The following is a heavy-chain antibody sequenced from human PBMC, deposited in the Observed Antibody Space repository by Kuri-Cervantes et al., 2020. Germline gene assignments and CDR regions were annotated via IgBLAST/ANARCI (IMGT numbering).Heavy chain of an antibody. CDR2: ISYDGSNK. J-gene: IGHJ6*03. D-gene: IGHD3-16*01. CDR1: GFTFSSYE. Sequence: GESLKISCAASGFTFSSYEMNWVRQAPGKGLEWVAVISYDGSNKYYADSVKGRFTISRDNSKNSLYLQMNSLRAEDTAVYYCARGDSLLGGPNYYYYYYMDVWGKGTTVTVSS. V-gene: IGHV3-30*03. CDR3: ARGDSLLGGPNYYYYYYMDV.